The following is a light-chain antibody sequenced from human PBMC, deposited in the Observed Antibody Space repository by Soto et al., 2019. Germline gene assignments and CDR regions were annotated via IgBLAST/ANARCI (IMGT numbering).Light chain of an antibody. CDR1: QRNIEKF. J-gene: IGKJ4*01. Sequence: DIVLTQSPDSLAVPLGERATINCKSTQRNIEKFLAWYQQKSGQPPKLLIYGASTRESGVPDRFGGSGSGTDFTLTISSLQAEDVAVYYCQQYYAPPLTFGGGTKVEIK. CDR2: GAS. CDR3: QQYYAPPLT. V-gene: IGKV4-1*01.